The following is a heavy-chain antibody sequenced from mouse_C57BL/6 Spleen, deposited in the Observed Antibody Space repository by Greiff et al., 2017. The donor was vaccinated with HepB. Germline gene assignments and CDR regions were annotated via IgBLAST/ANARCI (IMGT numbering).Heavy chain of an antibody. CDR1: GYTFTSYW. J-gene: IGHJ2*01. V-gene: IGHV1-55*01. D-gene: IGHD4-1*01. Sequence: VKLQQSGAELVKPGASVKMSCKASGYTFTSYWITWVKQRPGQGLEWIGDIYPGSGSTNYNEKFKSKATLTVDTSSSTAYMQLSSLTSEDSAVYYCARGVGRRPSFDYWGQGTTLTVSS. CDR3: ARGVGRRPSFDY. CDR2: IYPGSGST.